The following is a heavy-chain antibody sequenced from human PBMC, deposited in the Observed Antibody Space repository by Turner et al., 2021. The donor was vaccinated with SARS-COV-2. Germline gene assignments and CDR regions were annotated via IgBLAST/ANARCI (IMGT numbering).Heavy chain of an antibody. V-gene: IGHV3-21*01. CDR3: ARARWHYYDSSGYYPDAFDI. D-gene: IGHD3-22*01. CDR1: GFTFSTYS. J-gene: IGHJ3*02. Sequence: EVQLVESGGGLVKPGGSLRLSCAASGFTFSTYSMNWVRQAPGKGLGWVSSISSSSSYIYYADSVKGRFTISRDNAKNSLYLQMNSLRAEDTAVYYCARARWHYYDSSGYYPDAFDIWGQGTMVTVSS. CDR2: ISSSSSYI.